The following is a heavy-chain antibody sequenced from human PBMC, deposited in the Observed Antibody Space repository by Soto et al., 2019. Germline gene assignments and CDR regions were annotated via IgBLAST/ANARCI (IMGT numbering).Heavy chain of an antibody. Sequence: PGGSLRLSCAASGFTFTRYSMNWVRQAPGKGLEWVSSISSTTNYIYYGDSMKGRFTISRDNAKNSPYLEMSSLRAEDTAVYYCARESEDLTSNFDYWGQGTLVTVSS. CDR2: ISSTTNYI. V-gene: IGHV3-21*06. J-gene: IGHJ4*02. CDR1: GFTFTRYS. CDR3: ARESEDLTSNFDY.